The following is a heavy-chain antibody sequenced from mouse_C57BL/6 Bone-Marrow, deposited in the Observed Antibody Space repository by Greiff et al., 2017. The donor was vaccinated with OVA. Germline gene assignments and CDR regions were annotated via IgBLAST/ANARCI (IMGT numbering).Heavy chain of an antibody. CDR3: ARDYDYDVGFAY. V-gene: IGHV1-76*01. J-gene: IGHJ3*01. CDR2: IYPGSGNT. CDR1: GYTFTDYY. Sequence: VQLQESGAELVRPGASVKLSCKASGYTFTDYYINWVKQRPGQGLEWIARIYPGSGNTYYNEKFKGKATLTAEKSSSTAYMQLSSLTSEDSAVYFCARDYDYDVGFAYWGQGTLVTVSA. D-gene: IGHD2-4*01.